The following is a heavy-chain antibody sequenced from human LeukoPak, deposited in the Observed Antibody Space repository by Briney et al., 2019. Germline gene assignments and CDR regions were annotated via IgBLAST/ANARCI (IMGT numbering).Heavy chain of an antibody. J-gene: IGHJ4*02. CDR1: GFTFSMYW. CDR2: ITSDGSTT. CDR3: ARGYCTSSSCYNDY. Sequence: GGSLRLSCTASGFTFSMYWMHWVRQAPGEGPVWVSRITSDGSTTIYADSVKGRFTVSRDNSKNTLYLQMNSLGAEDTAVYSCARGYCTSSSCYNDYWGQGTLVTVSS. V-gene: IGHV3-74*01. D-gene: IGHD2-2*02.